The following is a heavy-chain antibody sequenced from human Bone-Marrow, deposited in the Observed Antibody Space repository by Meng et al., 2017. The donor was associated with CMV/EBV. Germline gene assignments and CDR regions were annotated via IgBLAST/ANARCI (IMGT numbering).Heavy chain of an antibody. D-gene: IGHD3-3*01. Sequence: ASVKVSCKASGYTFSTYDINWVRLATGQGLEWMGWMNANSGNTGYAQKFQGRVSMTRDTSTSTAYMELSSLRSEDTAVYYCATGHARGDFWSGYTSKYYYYGMAVWGQGNTVNV. J-gene: IGHJ6*02. V-gene: IGHV1-8*02. CDR2: MNANSGNT. CDR3: ATGHARGDFWSGYTSKYYYYGMAV. CDR1: GYTFSTYD.